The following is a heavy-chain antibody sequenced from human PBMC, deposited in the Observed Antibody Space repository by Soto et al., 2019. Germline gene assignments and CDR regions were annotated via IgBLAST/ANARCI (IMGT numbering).Heavy chain of an antibody. D-gene: IGHD2-15*01. J-gene: IGHJ5*02. V-gene: IGHV3-21*01. CDR3: ARGCNAGSCEGAGWFDH. Sequence: GGSLRLSCAASGFTFSTYSMNWVRQAPGKGLEWVSYISTSSGYISYADSVKGRFTISRDNARNSLYLQMNSLRAEDTAVYYCARGCNAGSCEGAGWFDHWGQGTLVTVSS. CDR2: ISTSSGYI. CDR1: GFTFSTYS.